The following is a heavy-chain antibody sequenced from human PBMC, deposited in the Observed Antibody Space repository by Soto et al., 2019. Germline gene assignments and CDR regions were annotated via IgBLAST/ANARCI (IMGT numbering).Heavy chain of an antibody. J-gene: IGHJ5*02. CDR2: INHSENT. Sequence: ASETLSLTCAVYGGSFSGYYWTWIRQPPGKGLEWIGEINHSENTKYNPSLKSRVTISVDTSKNQFSLKLSSVTAADTAVYYCARMMLIAAANWFDPWGQGTLVTVSS. CDR3: ARMMLIAAANWFDP. V-gene: IGHV4-34*01. CDR1: GGSFSGYY. D-gene: IGHD6-13*01.